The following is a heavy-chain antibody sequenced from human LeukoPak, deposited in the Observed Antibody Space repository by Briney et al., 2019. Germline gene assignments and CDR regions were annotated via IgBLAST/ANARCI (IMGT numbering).Heavy chain of an antibody. D-gene: IGHD3-16*01. CDR3: AKYPPGYDYVWGSPTTGAYFDY. J-gene: IGHJ4*02. CDR1: GFTFSSYA. Sequence: GGSLRLSCAASGFTFSSYAMSWVRQAPGKGLEWVSAISGSGGSTYYADSVKGRFTISGDNSKNTLYLQMNSLRAEDTAVYYCAKYPPGYDYVWGSPTTGAYFDYWGQGTLVTVSS. V-gene: IGHV3-23*01. CDR2: ISGSGGST.